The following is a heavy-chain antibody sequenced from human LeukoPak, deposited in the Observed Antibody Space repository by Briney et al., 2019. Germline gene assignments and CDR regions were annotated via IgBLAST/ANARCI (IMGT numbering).Heavy chain of an antibody. CDR2: IYYSGST. D-gene: IGHD5-18*01. CDR3: ARYVDTAMVSSFDY. CDR1: GGSVSSGSYH. Sequence: SETLSLTCTVSGGSVSSGSYHWSWIRQPPGKGLEWIGYIYYSGSTNYNPSLKSRVTISVDTSKNQFSLKLSSVTAADTAVYYCARYVDTAMVSSFDYWGQGTLVTVSS. J-gene: IGHJ4*02. V-gene: IGHV4-61*01.